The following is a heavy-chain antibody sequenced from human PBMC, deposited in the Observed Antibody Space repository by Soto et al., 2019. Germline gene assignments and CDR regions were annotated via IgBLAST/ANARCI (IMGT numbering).Heavy chain of an antibody. CDR2: INPKTGAT. J-gene: IGHJ5*02. Sequence: ASVKVSCKASGYTFTDYYLDWVRQAPGHGLEWMGWINPKTGATKSAQKFRGRVSMTRDTSISTAYMELSRLTSDDTAIYYCARGLAITVKTGSHWFDHWGQGTPVTVSS. D-gene: IGHD1-1*01. CDR1: GYTFTDYY. CDR3: ARGLAITVKTGSHWFDH. V-gene: IGHV1-2*02.